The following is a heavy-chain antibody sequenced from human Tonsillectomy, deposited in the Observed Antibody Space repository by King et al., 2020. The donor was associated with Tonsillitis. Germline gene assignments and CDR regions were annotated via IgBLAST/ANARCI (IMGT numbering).Heavy chain of an antibody. D-gene: IGHD6-19*01. J-gene: IGHJ4*02. CDR1: GFTFSSYA. CDR3: AKGAPGIAVAGSGAFDY. V-gene: IGHV3-23*04. CDR2: ISGSGGST. Sequence: VQLVESGGDLVQPGGSLRVSCAASGFTFSSYAMSWVLQAPGKGLEWVSTISGSGGSTYYADSVKGRFTISRDNSKNTLYVQMNSLRAEDTAVYFCAKGAPGIAVAGSGAFDYWGQGTLVTVSS.